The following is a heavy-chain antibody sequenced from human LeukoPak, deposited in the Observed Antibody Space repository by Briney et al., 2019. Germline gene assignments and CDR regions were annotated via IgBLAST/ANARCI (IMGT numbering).Heavy chain of an antibody. J-gene: IGHJ3*01. Sequence: ASVKVSCKASGYTFTDYYIHWVRQARGQGLEWMGWINPKNGGTNYAQKFQGRVTMTRDTSISTAYMEMSTLRSDDTAVYYCARLATWGSWGQGTMVTVSS. CDR2: INPKNGGT. V-gene: IGHV1-2*02. CDR1: GYTFTDYY. CDR3: ARLATWGS. D-gene: IGHD3-16*01.